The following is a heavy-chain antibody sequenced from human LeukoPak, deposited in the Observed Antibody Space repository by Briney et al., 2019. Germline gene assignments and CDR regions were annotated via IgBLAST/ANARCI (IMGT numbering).Heavy chain of an antibody. D-gene: IGHD3-22*01. J-gene: IGHJ1*01. CDR3: ARDHYYDSSGYTFRH. CDR1: AGSISNYY. CDR2: IYYSGST. Sequence: SETLSLTCTVSAGSISNYYWSWIRQPPGKGLEWLGYIYYSGSTSYNPSLKSRVTISVDTSKNQFSLKLSSVTAADTAVYYCARDHYYDSSGYTFRHWGQGTLVTVSS. V-gene: IGHV4-59*01.